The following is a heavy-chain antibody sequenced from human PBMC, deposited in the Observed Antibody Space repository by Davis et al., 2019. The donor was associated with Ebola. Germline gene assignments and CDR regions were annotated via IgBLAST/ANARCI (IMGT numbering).Heavy chain of an antibody. CDR1: GYIFTSYG. D-gene: IGHD6-19*01. V-gene: IGHV1-18*01. CDR3: ARDLGKTLADHADY. J-gene: IGHJ4*02. CDR2: ISAYNGNT. Sequence: ASVKVSCKPSGYIFTSYGITWVRQAPGQGLEWMGWISAYNGNTNYAQNVQDRVTMTTDTSTSIAYMELRSLRSDDTAVYYCARDLGKTLADHADYWGQGTLVTVSS.